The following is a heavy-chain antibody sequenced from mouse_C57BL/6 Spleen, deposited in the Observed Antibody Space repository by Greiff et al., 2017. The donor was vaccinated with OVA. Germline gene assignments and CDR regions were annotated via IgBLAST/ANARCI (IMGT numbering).Heavy chain of an antibody. D-gene: IGHD2-5*01. CDR2: IYPNSGST. Sequence: QVQLQQPGAELVKPGASVKLSCKASGYTFTSYWMHWVKQRPGQGLEWIGMIYPNSGSTNYNEKFKGKATLTVDKSSSTAYMPRISLTSEDSAVYYCARSYYNNYEEFAYWGQGTLVTVSA. V-gene: IGHV1-64*01. CDR3: ARSYYNNYEEFAY. CDR1: GYTFTSYW. J-gene: IGHJ3*01.